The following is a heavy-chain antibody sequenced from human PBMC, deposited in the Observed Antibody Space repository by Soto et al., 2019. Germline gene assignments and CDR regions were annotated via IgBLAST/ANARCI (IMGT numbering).Heavy chain of an antibody. V-gene: IGHV4-59*01. D-gene: IGHD4-17*01. CDR1: GGSIRNFY. CDR3: TRGQTSTAVTQ. CDR2: VYYSGST. Sequence: SETLSLTCTVSGGSIRNFYWSWIRQPPGKGLEWIGFVYYSGSTNYNPSRKSRVTISIDTYNHQFSLKLTSVTAADAAVYYCTRGQTSTAVTQGGPGTLVTVSS. J-gene: IGHJ4*02.